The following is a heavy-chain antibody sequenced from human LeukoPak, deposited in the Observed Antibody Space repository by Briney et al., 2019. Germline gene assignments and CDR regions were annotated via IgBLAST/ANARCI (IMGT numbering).Heavy chain of an antibody. CDR1: GGSFSGYY. J-gene: IGHJ5*02. Sequence: SETLSLTCAVYGGSFSGYYWSWIRQPPGKGLEWIGEINHSGSTNYNPSPKSRVTISVDTSKNQFSLKLSSVTAADTAVYYCARVPSVVPAATFDPWGQGTLVTVSS. V-gene: IGHV4-34*01. CDR2: INHSGST. CDR3: ARVPSVVPAATFDP. D-gene: IGHD2-2*01.